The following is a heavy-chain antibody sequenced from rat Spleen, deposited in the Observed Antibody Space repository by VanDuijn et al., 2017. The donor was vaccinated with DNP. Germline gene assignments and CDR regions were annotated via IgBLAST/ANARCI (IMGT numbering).Heavy chain of an antibody. Sequence: VQLKESGPGLVQPSQTLSLTCTVSGFSLTDYSVHWVRQPPGKGLEWMGRIQSGGSTDYNSALKSRLSISRDTSKSQVFLEMHSLQPEDTGTYYCTRHEYYFDYWGQGVMVTVSS. V-gene: IGHV2-19*01. CDR1: GFSLTDYS. J-gene: IGHJ2*01. CDR3: TRHEYYFDY. CDR2: IQSGGST.